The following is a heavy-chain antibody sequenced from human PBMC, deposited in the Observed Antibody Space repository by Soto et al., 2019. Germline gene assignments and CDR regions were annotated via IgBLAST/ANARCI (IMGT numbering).Heavy chain of an antibody. Sequence: QVQLVESGGGVVQPGRSLRLSCAASGFTFSNYGMHWVRQAPCKGLEWVAVISYHGSDKYYADSVKGRFTISRDNSKNTLYLQMDSLRAEDTAVYYCAKDHLTTTVTTVGYWGQGTVVTVSS. V-gene: IGHV3-30*18. CDR3: AKDHLTTTVTTVGY. CDR2: ISYHGSDK. CDR1: GFTFSNYG. D-gene: IGHD4-17*01. J-gene: IGHJ4*02.